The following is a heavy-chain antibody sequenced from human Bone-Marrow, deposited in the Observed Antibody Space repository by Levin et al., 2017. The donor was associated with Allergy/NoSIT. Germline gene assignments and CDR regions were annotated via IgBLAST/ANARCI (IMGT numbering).Heavy chain of an antibody. CDR1: GFIFADYA. CDR2: LDGSSGKT. CDR3: VKAETTVMIDYSSFDV. D-gene: IGHD4-17*01. V-gene: IGHV3-23*01. Sequence: HSGGSLRLSCRISGFIFADYAMSWVRRAPGRGLEWVSSLDGSSGKTLYADSVKGRFTISREYSKDTLFLQMNSLRAEDTARYYCVKAETTVMIDYSSFDVWGEGTAVTVSS. J-gene: IGHJ6*04.